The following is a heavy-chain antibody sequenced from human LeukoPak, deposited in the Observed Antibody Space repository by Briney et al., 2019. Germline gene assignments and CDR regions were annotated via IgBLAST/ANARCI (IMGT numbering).Heavy chain of an antibody. Sequence: GGSLRLSCVASGFTFSNYGMHWVRQAPGKGLEWVGRIYSKPNGGTTDYAAPVQGRFTISRDDSRNTLYLQMNSLKIEDTGIYYCVTHRSIAAGGIWGQGTLVTVSS. CDR3: VTHRSIAAGGI. J-gene: IGHJ4*02. V-gene: IGHV3-15*01. CDR1: GFTFSNYG. D-gene: IGHD6-13*01. CDR2: IYSKPNGGTT.